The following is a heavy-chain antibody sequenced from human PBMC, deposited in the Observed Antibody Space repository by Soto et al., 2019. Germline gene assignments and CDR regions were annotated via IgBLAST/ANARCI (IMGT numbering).Heavy chain of an antibody. CDR2: INHSGST. Sequence: SETLSLTCAVYGGSFSGYYWSWNRQPPGKGLEWIGEINHSGSTNYNPSLKSRVTISVDTSKNQFSLKLSSVTAADTAVYYCARGRAWSGYGMSYYFDYWGQGTLVTVSS. D-gene: IGHD3-3*01. V-gene: IGHV4-34*01. J-gene: IGHJ4*02. CDR1: GGSFSGYY. CDR3: ARGRAWSGYGMSYYFDY.